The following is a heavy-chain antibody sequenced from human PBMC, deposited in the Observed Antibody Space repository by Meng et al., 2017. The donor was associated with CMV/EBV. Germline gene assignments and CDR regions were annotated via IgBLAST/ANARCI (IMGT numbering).Heavy chain of an antibody. J-gene: IGHJ5*02. CDR3: ARGGEVATIHYFDP. Sequence: GGSLRLSCRGSGYSFTSYWIGWVRQMPGKGLEWMGIIYPGDSDTRYSPSFQGQVTISADKSISTAYLQWSSLKASDTAMYYCARGGEVATIHYFDPWGQGTLVTVSS. V-gene: IGHV5-51*01. CDR1: GYSFTSYW. D-gene: IGHD5-12*01. CDR2: IYPGDSDT.